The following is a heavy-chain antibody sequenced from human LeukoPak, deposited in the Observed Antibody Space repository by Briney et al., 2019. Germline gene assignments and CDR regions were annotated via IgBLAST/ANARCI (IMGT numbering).Heavy chain of an antibody. D-gene: IGHD2-15*01. J-gene: IGHJ6*02. CDR1: GFTFSSYS. CDR2: ISSSSYI. V-gene: IGHV3-21*01. Sequence: GSLRLSCAASGFTFSSYSMNWVRHAPGKGLEWVLSISSSSYIYYADSKGRFTISRDNAKNSLYLQMNSLRAEDTAVYYCARDSCSGGSCYGYYYYGMDVWGQGTTVTVSS. CDR3: ARDSCSGGSCYGYYYYGMDV.